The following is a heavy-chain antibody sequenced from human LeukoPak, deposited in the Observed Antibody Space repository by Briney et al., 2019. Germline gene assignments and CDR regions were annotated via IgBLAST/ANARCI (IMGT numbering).Heavy chain of an antibody. CDR2: INPNSGDT. Sequence: ASVKVSCKASGYTFTSYYIHWVRQAPGQGLEWMEWINPNSGDTNYAQKFQGRVTMTRDTSISTAYMELSRLRSDDTAVYYCVRGGALYYDFWDWGQGTLVTVSS. J-gene: IGHJ4*02. CDR1: GYTFTSYY. CDR3: VRGGALYYDFWD. V-gene: IGHV1-2*02. D-gene: IGHD3-3*01.